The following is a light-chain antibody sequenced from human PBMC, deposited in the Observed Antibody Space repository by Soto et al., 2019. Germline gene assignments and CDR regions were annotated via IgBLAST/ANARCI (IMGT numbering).Light chain of an antibody. Sequence: DIQLTQSPSVLSASVGDTVTIACRASQSISNYLNWYQQRPGKAPKLLIYAASTLQSGVPSRFSGSGSGTDFTLTISSLQPEDFATYYCQQLESYPSTFGGGTKVDIK. V-gene: IGKV1-9*01. J-gene: IGKJ4*01. CDR1: QSISNY. CDR2: AAS. CDR3: QQLESYPST.